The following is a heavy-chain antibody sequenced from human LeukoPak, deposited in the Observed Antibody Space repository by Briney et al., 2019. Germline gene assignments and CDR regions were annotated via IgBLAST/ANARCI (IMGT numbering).Heavy chain of an antibody. CDR2: IYHSGST. CDR1: GYSISSGYY. Sequence: SETLSLTCTVSGYSISSGYYWGWIRQPPGKGLEWIGSIYHSGSTYYNPSLKSRVTISVDTSKNQFSLKLSSVTAADTAVYYCARGSESWDSWFDPWGQGTLVTVSS. J-gene: IGHJ5*02. CDR3: ARGSESWDSWFDP. V-gene: IGHV4-38-2*02. D-gene: IGHD1-26*01.